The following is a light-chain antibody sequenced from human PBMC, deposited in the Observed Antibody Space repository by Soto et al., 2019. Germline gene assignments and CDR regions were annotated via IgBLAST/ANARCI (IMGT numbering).Light chain of an antibody. CDR3: QQSNSFPHT. CDR2: AAS. CDR1: QGISNW. Sequence: DIQMTQSPSSVSASVGDRVTITCRASQGISNWLAWYQQKPGQAPKLLIYAASSLHSGVPSRFSGSGSGTDFPLTISSLQPEDCATYFCQQSNSFPHTVGRGTKLDI. J-gene: IGKJ2*01. V-gene: IGKV1-12*01.